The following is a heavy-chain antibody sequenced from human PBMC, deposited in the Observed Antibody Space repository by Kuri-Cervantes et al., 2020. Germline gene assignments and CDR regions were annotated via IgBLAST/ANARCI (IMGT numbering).Heavy chain of an antibody. D-gene: IGHD3-22*01. Sequence: GSLRLACTVAGGSISSYYWSWNRQPPGRGLEWIWYIYYSGSTNSNPYLKSRVTISVDTSKNQFSLKLSSVTAADTAVYYWARVLGDDSSGYCLDYWGQGTLVTVSS. CDR3: ARVLGDDSSGYCLDY. CDR2: IYYSGST. J-gene: IGHJ4*02. CDR1: GGSISSYY. V-gene: IGHV4-59*01.